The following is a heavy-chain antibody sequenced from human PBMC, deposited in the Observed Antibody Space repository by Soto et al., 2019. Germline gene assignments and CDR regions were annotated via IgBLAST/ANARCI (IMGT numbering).Heavy chain of an antibody. CDR2: IDPSDSYT. J-gene: IGHJ4*01. Sequence: GDSLKISCKGSGYSFSSYWIHWVRQMPGKGLEWLGRIDPSDSYTTYSPSLQGHVSISADKSIRTAYLQWSSLKASDTAIYFCAIIELATVWGNFDFWGHGTLVTVSS. D-gene: IGHD3-16*01. V-gene: IGHV5-10-1*01. CDR3: AIIELATVWGNFDF. CDR1: GYSFSSYW.